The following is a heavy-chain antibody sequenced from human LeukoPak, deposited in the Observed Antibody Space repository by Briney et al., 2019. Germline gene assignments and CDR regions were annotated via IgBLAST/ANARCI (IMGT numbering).Heavy chain of an antibody. CDR2: INHSGST. Sequence: SETLSLTCAVYGGSLSGYYWSWIRQPPGKGLEWIGEINHSGSTNYNPSLKSRVTISVDTSKNQFSLKLSSVTAADTAVYYCARYCSSTSCPLGAFDIWGQGTMVTVSS. V-gene: IGHV4-34*01. CDR3: ARYCSSTSCPLGAFDI. CDR1: GGSLSGYY. J-gene: IGHJ3*02. D-gene: IGHD2-2*01.